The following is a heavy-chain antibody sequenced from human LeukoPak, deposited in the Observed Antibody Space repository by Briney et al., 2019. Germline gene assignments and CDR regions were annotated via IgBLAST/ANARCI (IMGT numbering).Heavy chain of an antibody. D-gene: IGHD3-10*01. CDR3: AKGYGSGNYYYGY. J-gene: IGHJ4*02. CDR1: GFTFSSYA. V-gene: IGHV3-23*01. Sequence: GGSLRLSCAASGFTFSSYAMSWVRQAPGKGLEWVSAISGSRGSTYYADFVKGRFTISRDNSKNTLYLQMNSLRAEDTAVYYCAKGYGSGNYYYGYWGQGTLVTVSS. CDR2: ISGSRGST.